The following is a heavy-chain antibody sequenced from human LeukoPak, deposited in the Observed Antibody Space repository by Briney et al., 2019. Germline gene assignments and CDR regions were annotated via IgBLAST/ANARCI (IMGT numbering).Heavy chain of an antibody. CDR2: IYYSGNT. Sequence: SETLSLTCTVSGGSITSYHYSWIRQPPGKGLEWIGYIYYSGNTNYNPSLKSRVTISVDTSKNQFSLKLSSVTAADTAVYYCARGGSGTYYHYWGQGTLVTVSS. CDR1: GGSITSYH. D-gene: IGHD1-26*01. CDR3: ARGGSGTYYHY. J-gene: IGHJ4*02. V-gene: IGHV4-59*01.